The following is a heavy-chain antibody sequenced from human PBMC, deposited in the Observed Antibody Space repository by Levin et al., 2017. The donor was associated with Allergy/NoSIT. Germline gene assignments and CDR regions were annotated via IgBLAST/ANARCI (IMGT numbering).Heavy chain of an antibody. CDR2: IYYNGST. Sequence: ESLKISCTVSGDSISSYHWSWIRQPPGKGLEWIGYIYYNGSTYYNPSLKSRVTISVDTSKKQFSLKLRSVTAADTAVFYCARTRGLPPDGHYGMDVWGQGTTVTVSS. V-gene: IGHV4-59*01. CDR3: ARTRGLPPDGHYGMDV. J-gene: IGHJ6*02. CDR1: GDSISSYH. D-gene: IGHD4-17*01.